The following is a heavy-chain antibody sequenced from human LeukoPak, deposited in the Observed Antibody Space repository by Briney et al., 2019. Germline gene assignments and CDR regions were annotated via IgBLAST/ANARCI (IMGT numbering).Heavy chain of an antibody. CDR3: AKSRGIYDNSGWRTFDS. D-gene: IGHD6-19*01. Sequence: GGSLRLSCAASGFTFSSYAMSWVRQAPGKGLEWVSAISGSGGSTYHADSVKGRFTISRDNSKNTLYLQMNSLRAEDTAVYYCAKSRGIYDNSGWRTFDSWGQGTLVTVSS. V-gene: IGHV3-23*01. CDR1: GFTFSSYA. CDR2: ISGSGGST. J-gene: IGHJ4*02.